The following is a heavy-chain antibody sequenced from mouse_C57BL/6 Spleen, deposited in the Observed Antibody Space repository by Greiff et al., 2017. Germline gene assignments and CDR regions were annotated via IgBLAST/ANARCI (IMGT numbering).Heavy chain of an antibody. CDR2: ISYDGSN. J-gene: IGHJ4*01. CDR1: GYSITSGYY. V-gene: IGHV3-6*01. CDR3: AREGVYYDYDDAMDY. D-gene: IGHD2-4*01. Sequence: EVQLVDSGPGLVKPSQSLSLTCSVTGYSITSGYYWNWIRQFPGNKLEWMGYISYDGSNNYNPSLKNRISITRDTSKNQFFLKLNSVTTEDTATYYCAREGVYYDYDDAMDYWGQGTSVTVSS.